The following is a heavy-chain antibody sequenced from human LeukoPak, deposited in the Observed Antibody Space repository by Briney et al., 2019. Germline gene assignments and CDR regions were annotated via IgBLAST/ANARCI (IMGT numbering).Heavy chain of an antibody. CDR2: TYPGDSNT. D-gene: IGHD4-17*01. CDR1: GYSFTNNW. Sequence: GESLKISCKGSGYSFTNNWIGWVRQMPGKGLEWMGITYPGDSNTRYSPSFQGQVTISADKSISSAYLQWSSLKASDTAMYYCARQPTVTTDALDIWGHGTMVTVSS. CDR3: ARQPTVTTDALDI. V-gene: IGHV5-51*01. J-gene: IGHJ3*02.